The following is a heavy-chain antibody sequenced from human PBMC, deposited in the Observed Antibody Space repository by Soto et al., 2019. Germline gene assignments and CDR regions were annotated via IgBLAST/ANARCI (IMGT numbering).Heavy chain of an antibody. Sequence: QVQLVQSGTEVKTPGASVKVSCKASGYTFTSHDINWVRQATGQGLEWMGWLNPHNGKTGYAQRFQGRVTMTWNATTVTVDLELSSLRSEDTAMYYCARVSSIAARRSFDSWGQGTLVTVAS. CDR2: LNPHNGKT. D-gene: IGHD6-6*01. V-gene: IGHV1-8*01. J-gene: IGHJ4*02. CDR3: ARVSSIAARRSFDS. CDR1: GYTFTSHD.